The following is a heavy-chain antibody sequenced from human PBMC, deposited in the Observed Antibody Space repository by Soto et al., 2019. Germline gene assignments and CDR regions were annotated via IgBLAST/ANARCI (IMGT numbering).Heavy chain of an antibody. CDR3: AAVGYCSGGSCSDRYFDY. CDR2: IWYDGSNK. CDR1: GFTFSSYG. Sequence: GGSLRLSCAASGFTFSSYGMHWVRQAPGKGLEWVAVIWYDGSNKYYADSVKGRFTISRDNSKNTLYLQMNSLRAEDTAVYYCAAVGYCSGGSCSDRYFDYWGQGTLVTVSS. J-gene: IGHJ4*02. V-gene: IGHV3-33*01. D-gene: IGHD2-15*01.